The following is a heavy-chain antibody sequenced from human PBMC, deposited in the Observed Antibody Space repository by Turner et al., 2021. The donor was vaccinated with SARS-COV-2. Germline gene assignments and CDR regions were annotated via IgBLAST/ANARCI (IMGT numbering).Heavy chain of an antibody. Sequence: EVQLVESGGGLVKPGGSLRLSWAAAGFTCSGYSMNWVRQAPGKGLEWVSSISSSSSYIYYADSVNGRFTISRDNAKNSLYLQMNSLRAEDTAVYYCARVLRTYYYDSSGYYPGAVDYWGQGTLVTVSS. J-gene: IGHJ4*02. CDR1: GFTCSGYS. D-gene: IGHD3-22*01. CDR2: ISSSSSYI. CDR3: ARVLRTYYYDSSGYYPGAVDY. V-gene: IGHV3-21*01.